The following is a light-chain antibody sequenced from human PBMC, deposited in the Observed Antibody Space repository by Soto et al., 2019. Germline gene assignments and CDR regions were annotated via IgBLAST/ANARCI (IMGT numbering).Light chain of an antibody. CDR3: AARDDSLSAYV. CDR1: SSTIGRNT. CDR2: SNN. Sequence: QSVLTQPPSASGTPGQRVTISCSGSSSTIGRNTVNWYQHLPGTAPKLLIYSNNQRPSGVPDRFSGAKSGTSASLAISGLQSEDEADYYCAARDDSLSAYVFGIGTKLTVL. V-gene: IGLV1-44*01. J-gene: IGLJ1*01.